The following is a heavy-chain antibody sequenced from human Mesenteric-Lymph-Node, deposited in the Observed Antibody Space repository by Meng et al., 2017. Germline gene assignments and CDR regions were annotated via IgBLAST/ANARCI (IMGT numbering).Heavy chain of an antibody. J-gene: IGHJ4*02. CDR1: GGSISSYY. V-gene: IGHV4-59*01. CDR2: IYYSGST. D-gene: IGHD5-24*01. CDR3: ARGKRNDY. Sequence: SETLSLTCTVPGGSISSYYWSWIRQPPGKGLEWIGYIYYSGSTNYNPSLKSRVTISVDTSKNQFSLKLSSVTAADTAVYYCARGKRNDYWGQGTLVTVSS.